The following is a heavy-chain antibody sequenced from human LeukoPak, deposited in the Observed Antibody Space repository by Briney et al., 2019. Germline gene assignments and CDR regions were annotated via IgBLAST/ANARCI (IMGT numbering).Heavy chain of an antibody. J-gene: IGHJ4*02. CDR3: ARGKWLSSEAFDN. V-gene: IGHV4-39*01. CDR1: GGSISSSSYY. Sequence: SETLSLTCTVSGGSISSSSYYWSWIRQPPGKGLEWIGSIYYSGSTYYNPSLKSRVTISVDTSKNQFSLKLSSVTAADTAVYYCARGKWLSSEAFDNWGQGTLVTVSS. D-gene: IGHD3-22*01. CDR2: IYYSGST.